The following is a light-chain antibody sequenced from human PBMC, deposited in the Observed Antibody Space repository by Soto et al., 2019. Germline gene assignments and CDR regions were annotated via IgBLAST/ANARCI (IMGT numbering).Light chain of an antibody. CDR1: SEHSSYA. V-gene: IGLV4-69*01. Sequence: QLVLTQSPSASASLGTSVKLTCTLSSEHSSYAIAWHQQRPERGPRYLMRHNNDGSHTRGDGIPDRFSGSSSGAERYLTISSLQSEDEADYYCQTWGTGIVVFGGGTQLTVL. CDR3: QTWGTGIVV. J-gene: IGLJ2*01. CDR2: HNNDGSH.